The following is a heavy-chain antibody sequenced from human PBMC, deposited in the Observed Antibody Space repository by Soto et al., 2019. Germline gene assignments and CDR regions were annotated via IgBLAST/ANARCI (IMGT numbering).Heavy chain of an antibody. V-gene: IGHV4-61*08. J-gene: IGHJ4*02. CDR1: GGSVISGGRS. D-gene: IGHD2-15*01. Sequence: PSETLSLTCTVSGGSVISGGRSWIWIRQHPGKGLEWIGYIYYSGNTNYNPSLKGRVTISVDKSKNQFSLKLSSVTAADTAVYYCARGYCSGGSCYSFDYWGQGTLVTVSS. CDR3: ARGYCSGGSCYSFDY. CDR2: IYYSGNT.